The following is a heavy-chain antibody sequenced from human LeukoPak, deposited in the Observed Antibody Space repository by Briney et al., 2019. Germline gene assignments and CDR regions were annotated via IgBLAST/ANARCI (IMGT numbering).Heavy chain of an antibody. J-gene: IGHJ3*02. Sequence: ASVKVSCKASGGTFSSYAISWVRQAPGQGLEWMGRIIPIFGIANYAQKFQGRVTITADKSTSTAYMEQSSLRSEDTAVYYCARDSSSDAFDIWGQGTMVTVSS. CDR3: ARDSSSDAFDI. D-gene: IGHD6-6*01. CDR1: GGTFSSYA. CDR2: IIPIFGIA. V-gene: IGHV1-69*04.